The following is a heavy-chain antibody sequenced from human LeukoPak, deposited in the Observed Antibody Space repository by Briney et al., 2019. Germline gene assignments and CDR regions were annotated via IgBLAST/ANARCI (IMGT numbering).Heavy chain of an antibody. CDR1: GYSISSGYY. CDR3: VRGPYGASISKWFDP. J-gene: IGHJ5*02. D-gene: IGHD4/OR15-4a*01. V-gene: IGHV4-38-2*02. CDR2: IYYSGDT. Sequence: TSENLSLTCTVSGYSISSGYYWGWIRQSPGGGLEWIGYIYYSGDTAYNPSLRSRVTLSVDTSKNQFSLQLRSVTTADTAVYYCVRGPYGASISKWFDPWGQGTQVIVSP.